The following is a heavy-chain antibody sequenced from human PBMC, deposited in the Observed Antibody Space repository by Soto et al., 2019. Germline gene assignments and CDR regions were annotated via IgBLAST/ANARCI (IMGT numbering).Heavy chain of an antibody. CDR2: ISYDGSNK. CDR3: AKDRALVAYYGMDV. V-gene: IGHV3-30*18. D-gene: IGHD2-8*02. Sequence: LRLSCAASGFTFSIYGMHWVRQAPGKGLEWVAVISYDGSNKYYADSVKGRFTISRDNSKNTLYLQMNSLRAEDTAVYYCAKDRALVAYYGMDVWGQGTTVTVSS. J-gene: IGHJ6*02. CDR1: GFTFSIYG.